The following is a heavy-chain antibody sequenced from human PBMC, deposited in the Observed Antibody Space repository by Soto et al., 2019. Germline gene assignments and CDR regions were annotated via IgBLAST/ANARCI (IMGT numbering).Heavy chain of an antibody. CDR2: ISYDGSNK. V-gene: IGHV3-30*18. D-gene: IGHD6-13*01. CDR1: GFTFSSYG. J-gene: IGHJ4*02. Sequence: PGGSLRLSCAASGFTFSSYGMHWVRQAPGKGLEWVAVISYDGSNKYYADSVKGRFTISRDNSKNTLYLQMNSLRAEDTAVYYCAKRGRAAAAFDYWGQRTLVTVSS. CDR3: AKRGRAAAAFDY.